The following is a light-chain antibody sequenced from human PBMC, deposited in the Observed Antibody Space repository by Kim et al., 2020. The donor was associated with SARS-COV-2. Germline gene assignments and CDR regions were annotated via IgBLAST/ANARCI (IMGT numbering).Light chain of an antibody. CDR1: QSISDW. J-gene: IGKJ1*01. V-gene: IGKV1-5*03. CDR2: AAS. Sequence: DIQMTQSPSTLSASVGDRVTITCRASQSISDWLAWYQQKPGKAPKLLIYAASTLESGVPSRFSGSGSGTEFTLTISSLQPDDFATYYGQQYDNYGTFGQGTKVDIK. CDR3: QQYDNYGT.